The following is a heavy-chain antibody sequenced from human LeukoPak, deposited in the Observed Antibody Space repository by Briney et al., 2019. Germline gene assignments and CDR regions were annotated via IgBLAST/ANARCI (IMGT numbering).Heavy chain of an antibody. CDR1: GGSISSGSYY. D-gene: IGHD3-3*01. CDR3: ARGGTIFGVVTYFDY. CDR2: IYTSGST. J-gene: IGHJ4*02. Sequence: PSQTLSLTCTVSGGSISSGSYYWSWIRQPAGKGLEWIGRIYTSGSTNYNPSLKSRVTISVDTSKNQFSLKLSSVTAADTAVYYCARGGTIFGVVTYFDYWGQGTLVTVSS. V-gene: IGHV4-61*02.